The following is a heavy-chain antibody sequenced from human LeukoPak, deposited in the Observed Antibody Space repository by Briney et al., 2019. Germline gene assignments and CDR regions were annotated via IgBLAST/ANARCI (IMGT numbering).Heavy chain of an antibody. CDR3: AREPFDY. J-gene: IGHJ4*02. V-gene: IGHV3-23*01. CDR2: ISANGGKT. CDR1: GFTFSSYG. Sequence: GGSLRLSCAASGFTFSSYGMSWVRQAAGKGLEWVSTISANGGKTYYADSAKGRFTGSRDSSKSTLYLQMNSLRAEDTAVYYCAREPFDYWGQGTLVTVSS.